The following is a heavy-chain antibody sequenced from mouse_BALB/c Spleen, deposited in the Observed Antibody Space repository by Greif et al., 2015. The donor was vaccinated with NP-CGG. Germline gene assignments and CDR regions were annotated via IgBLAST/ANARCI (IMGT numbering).Heavy chain of an antibody. CDR2: ISSGGST. J-gene: IGHJ4*01. CDR3: AREGRVYYAMDY. Sequence: EVQGVESGGGLVKPGGSLKLSCAASGFTFSSYAMSWVRQTPEKRLEWVASISSGGSTYYPDSVKGRFIISRDNARNILYLQMSSLRSEDTAMYYCAREGRVYYAMDYWGQGTSVTVSS. CDR1: GFTFSSYA. V-gene: IGHV5-6-5*01.